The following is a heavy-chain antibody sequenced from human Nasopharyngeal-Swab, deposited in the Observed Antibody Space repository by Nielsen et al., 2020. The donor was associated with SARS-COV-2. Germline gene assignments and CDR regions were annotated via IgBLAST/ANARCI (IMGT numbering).Heavy chain of an antibody. V-gene: IGHV1-69*13. D-gene: IGHD6-13*01. CDR3: ARDAKAAADYFDY. J-gene: IGHJ4*02. CDR1: GGTFSSYA. CDR2: IIPIFGTA. Sequence: SVKVSCKASGGTFSSYAISWVRQAPGQGLEWMEGIIPIFGTANYAQKFQGRVTITADESTSTAYMELSSLRSEDTAVYYCARDAKAAADYFDYWGQGTLVTVSS.